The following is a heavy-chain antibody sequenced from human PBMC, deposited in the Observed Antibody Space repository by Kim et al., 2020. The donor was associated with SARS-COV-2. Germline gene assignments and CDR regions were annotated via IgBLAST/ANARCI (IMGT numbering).Heavy chain of an antibody. V-gene: IGHV3-9*01. CDR1: GFTFDDYA. CDR2: ISWNSGSI. CDR3: AKDFPPTGNLHNYFDY. Sequence: GGSLRLSCAASGFTFDDYAMHWVRQAPGKGLEWVSGISWNSGSIGYADSVKGRFTISRDNAKNSLYLQMNSLRAEDTALYYCAKDFPPTGNLHNYFDYWGQGTLVTVSS. D-gene: IGHD1-1*01. J-gene: IGHJ4*02.